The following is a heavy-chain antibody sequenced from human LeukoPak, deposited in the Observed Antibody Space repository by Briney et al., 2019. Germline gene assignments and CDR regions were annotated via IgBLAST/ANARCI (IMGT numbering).Heavy chain of an antibody. V-gene: IGHV3-33*01. D-gene: IGHD3-10*01. CDR3: ARPVLTYGSGSYYLDY. CDR2: IWYDGSNK. CDR1: GFTFSSYG. Sequence: PGGSLRLSCAASGFTFSSYGMHWVRQAPGKGLEWVAVIWYDGSNKYYADSVKGRFTISRDNSKNTLYLQMNSLRAEDTAVYYCARPVLTYGSGSYYLDYWGQGTLATVSS. J-gene: IGHJ4*02.